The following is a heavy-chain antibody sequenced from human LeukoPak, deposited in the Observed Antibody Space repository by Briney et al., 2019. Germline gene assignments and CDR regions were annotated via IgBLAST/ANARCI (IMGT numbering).Heavy chain of an antibody. Sequence: GGSLRLSCAASGFTFSSYEMNWVRQAPGKGLEWVSYISSSGSTIYYADSVKGRFTISRDNAKNSLYLQMNSLRAEDTAVYYCARERTTIMSGTAIGGYWGQGTLVTVSS. CDR2: ISSSGSTI. V-gene: IGHV3-48*03. J-gene: IGHJ4*02. D-gene: IGHD4-11*01. CDR3: ARERTTIMSGTAIGGY. CDR1: GFTFSSYE.